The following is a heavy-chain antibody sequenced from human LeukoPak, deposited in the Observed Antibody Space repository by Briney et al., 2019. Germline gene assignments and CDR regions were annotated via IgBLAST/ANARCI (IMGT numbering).Heavy chain of an antibody. D-gene: IGHD3-22*01. J-gene: IGHJ4*02. CDR1: GGSISSYY. V-gene: IGHV4-59*01. CDR2: IYYSGST. CDR3: ARGPYDSSDLGDY. Sequence: SETLSLTCTVSGGSISSYYWSWIRQPPGKGLEWIGYIYYSGSTNYNPSLKSRVTISVDTSKNQLSLKLSSVTAADTAVYYCARGPYDSSDLGDYWGQGTLVTVSS.